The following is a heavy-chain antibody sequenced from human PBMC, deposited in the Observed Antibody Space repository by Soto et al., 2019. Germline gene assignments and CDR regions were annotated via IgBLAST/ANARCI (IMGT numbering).Heavy chain of an antibody. J-gene: IGHJ4*01. CDR2: IIPIFGTA. CDR1: GGTFSSYA. V-gene: IGHV1-69*13. CDR3: ARTLNRSGYSSSWSFDY. D-gene: IGHD6-13*01. Sequence: ASVKVSCKASGGTFSSYAISWVRQAPGQGLEWMGGIIPIFGTANYAQKFQGRVTITADESTSTAYMELSSLRSEDTAVYYCARTLNRSGYSSSWSFDYWGHGTLVTVSS.